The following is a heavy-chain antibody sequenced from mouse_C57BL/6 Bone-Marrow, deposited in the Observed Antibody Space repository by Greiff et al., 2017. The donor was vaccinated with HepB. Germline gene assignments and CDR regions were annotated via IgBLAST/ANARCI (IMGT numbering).Heavy chain of an antibody. D-gene: IGHD4-1*01. Sequence: VKLMESGTELVKPGASVKLSCKASGYTFTSYWMHWVKQRPGQGLEWIGNINPSNGGTNYNEKFKSKATLTVDKSSSTAYMQLSSLTSEDSAVYYCARGYWNWDWFAYWGQGTLVTVSA. CDR1: GYTFTSYW. CDR2: INPSNGGT. CDR3: ARGYWNWDWFAY. V-gene: IGHV1-53*01. J-gene: IGHJ3*01.